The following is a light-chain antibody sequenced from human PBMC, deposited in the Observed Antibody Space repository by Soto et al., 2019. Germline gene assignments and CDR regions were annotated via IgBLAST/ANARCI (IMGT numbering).Light chain of an antibody. J-gene: IGLJ2*01. CDR1: SSDVGGYNY. CDR2: EVS. V-gene: IGLV2-8*01. Sequence: QSVLTQPPSASGSPGQSVTISCTGTSSDVGGYNYVSWYQQHPGKAPKLMIYEVSKRPSGVPDRFSGSKSGNTASLTVSGLQAVDEADYYCSSYAGSNNLGVFGGGTKLTVL. CDR3: SSYAGSNNLGV.